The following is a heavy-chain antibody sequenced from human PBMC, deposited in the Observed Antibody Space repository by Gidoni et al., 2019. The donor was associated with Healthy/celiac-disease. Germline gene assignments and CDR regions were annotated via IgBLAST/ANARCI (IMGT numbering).Heavy chain of an antibody. V-gene: IGHV3-33*01. Sequence: QVQLVESGGGVVQPGRSLRLSCDASGFTFSSYGMHWVRQAPGKGLEWVAVIWYDGRNKYYADSVKGRFTISRDNSKNTLYLQMNSLRAEDTAVYYCAREGQEGGSYLDYWGQGTLVTVSS. D-gene: IGHD1-26*01. CDR2: IWYDGRNK. CDR1: GFTFSSYG. CDR3: AREGQEGGSYLDY. J-gene: IGHJ4*02.